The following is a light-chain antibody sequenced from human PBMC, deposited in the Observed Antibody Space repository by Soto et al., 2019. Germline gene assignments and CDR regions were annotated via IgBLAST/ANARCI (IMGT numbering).Light chain of an antibody. CDR1: NSNIGGNY. J-gene: IGLJ2*01. Sequence: LTQPPSASGTPGQRVSISCSGTNSNIGGNYVYWYQHVPGKAPKLLISLNNQWPSGVPDRFSGSKSGTSASLAISGLRSEDEAHYYCAAWDDSLSGPVFGGGTKLTVL. V-gene: IGLV1-47*02. CDR3: AAWDDSLSGPV. CDR2: LNN.